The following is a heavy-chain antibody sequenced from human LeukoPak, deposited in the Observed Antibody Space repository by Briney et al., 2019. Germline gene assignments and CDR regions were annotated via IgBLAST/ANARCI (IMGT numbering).Heavy chain of an antibody. CDR1: GDSISSSSYY. V-gene: IGHV4-39*07. D-gene: IGHD3-10*01. CDR2: IYHSGST. Sequence: SETLSLTCTVSGDSISSSSYYWGWLRQPPGKGLEWIGSIYHSGSTYYNPSLKSRVTISVDTSKNQFSLKLSSVTAADTAVYYCARDRSGVRGVIGYYYYYGMDVWGQGTTVTVSS. CDR3: ARDRSGVRGVIGYYYYYGMDV. J-gene: IGHJ6*02.